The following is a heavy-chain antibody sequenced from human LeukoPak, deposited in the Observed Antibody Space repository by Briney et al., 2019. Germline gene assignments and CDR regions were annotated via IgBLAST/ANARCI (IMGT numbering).Heavy chain of an antibody. CDR3: ARPRYCSSTSCYTGYPHNWFDP. D-gene: IGHD2-2*02. V-gene: IGHV1-69*01. CDR1: GGTFSSYA. Sequence: GSSVKVSCKASGGTFSSYAISWVRQAPGQGLEWTGGIIPIFGTANYAQKFQGRVTITADESTSTAYMELSSLRSEDTAVYYCARPRYCSSTSCYTGYPHNWFDPWGQGTLVTVSS. J-gene: IGHJ5*02. CDR2: IIPIFGTA.